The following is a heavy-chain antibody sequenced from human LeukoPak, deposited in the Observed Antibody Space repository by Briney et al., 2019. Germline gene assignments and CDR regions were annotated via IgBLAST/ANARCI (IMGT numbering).Heavy chain of an antibody. V-gene: IGHV3-30*02. Sequence: GGSLRLSCAASGFTFSIYGMHWVRQAPGKGLEWVAFIRHDESNNYYADSVKGRFTISRDTSKNTLYLQLNSLRAEDTAVYYCARASGDFWSGYYYYYMDVWGKGTTVTVSS. CDR3: ARASGDFWSGYYYYYMDV. CDR1: GFTFSIYG. CDR2: IRHDESNN. D-gene: IGHD3-3*01. J-gene: IGHJ6*03.